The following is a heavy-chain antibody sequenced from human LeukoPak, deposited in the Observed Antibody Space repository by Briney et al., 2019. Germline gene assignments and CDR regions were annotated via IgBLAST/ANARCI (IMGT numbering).Heavy chain of an antibody. CDR1: GYTFTSYY. V-gene: IGHV1-46*01. CDR2: INPSGGST. CDR3: ARETPEFCSNTSCYVRYYYYGMDV. J-gene: IGHJ6*02. Sequence: ASVKVSCKASGYTFTSYYMHWVRQAPGQGLEWMGIINPSGGSTSYAQKFQGRVTMTRDTSTSTVYMELSSLRSEDTAVYYCARETPEFCSNTSCYVRYYYYGMDVWGQGTTVTVSS. D-gene: IGHD2-2*01.